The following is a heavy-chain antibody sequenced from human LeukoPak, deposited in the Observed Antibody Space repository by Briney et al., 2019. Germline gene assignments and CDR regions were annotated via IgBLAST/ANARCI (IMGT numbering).Heavy chain of an antibody. D-gene: IGHD3-10*01. CDR2: ISSSSSYI. J-gene: IGHJ4*02. V-gene: IGHV3-21*01. Sequence: GGSLRLSCAASGFTFSDYYMSWVRQAPGKGLEWVSSISSSSSYIYYADSVKGRFTISRDNAKNSLYLQMNSLRAEDTAVYYCARYSWFGELLTEAHFDYWGQGTLVTVSS. CDR3: ARYSWFGELLTEAHFDY. CDR1: GFTFSDYY.